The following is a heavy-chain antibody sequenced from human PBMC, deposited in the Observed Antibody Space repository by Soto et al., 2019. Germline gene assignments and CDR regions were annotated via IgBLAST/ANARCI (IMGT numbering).Heavy chain of an antibody. CDR2: ISSSSSSI. D-gene: IGHD2-8*01. J-gene: IGHJ4*02. Sequence: EVQLVESGGGLVQPGGSLRLSCAASGFTFSSYSINWVRQAPGKGLEWVSYISSSSSSIFYADSVRGRFTISRDNAQNSVYLQMNSLRAEDMAVYYCARVGVTSWCNDYWGQGSLVTVSS. CDR3: ARVGVTSWCNDY. V-gene: IGHV3-48*01. CDR1: GFTFSSYS.